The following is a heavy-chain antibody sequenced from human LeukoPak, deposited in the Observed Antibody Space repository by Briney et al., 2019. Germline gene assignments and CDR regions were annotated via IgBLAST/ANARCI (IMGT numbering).Heavy chain of an antibody. CDR2: IRYDGSNK. V-gene: IGHV3-30*02. CDR1: GFTFSSYG. Sequence: PGGSLRLSCAASGFTFSSYGMHWVRQAPGKGLEWVAFIRYDGSNKYYADSVKGRFTISRDNSKNTLYRQMNSLRAEDTAVYYCAKEQGILERLLCDYWGQGTLVTVSS. CDR3: AKEQGILERLLCDY. J-gene: IGHJ4*02. D-gene: IGHD3-3*01.